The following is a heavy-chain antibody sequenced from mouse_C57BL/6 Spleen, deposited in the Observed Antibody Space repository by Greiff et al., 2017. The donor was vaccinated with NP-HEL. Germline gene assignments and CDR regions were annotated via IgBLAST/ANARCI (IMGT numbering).Heavy chain of an antibody. CDR1: GFSLTSYG. CDR3: ARGGMDYGTLYAMDY. Sequence: VQLQESGPGLVQPSQSLSITCTVSGFSLTSYGVHWVRQSPGKGLEWLGVIWSGGSTDYNAAFISRLSISKDNSKSQVFFKMNSLQADDTAIYYCARGGMDYGTLYAMDYWGQGTSVTVSS. V-gene: IGHV2-2*01. D-gene: IGHD1-1*01. CDR2: IWSGGST. J-gene: IGHJ4*01.